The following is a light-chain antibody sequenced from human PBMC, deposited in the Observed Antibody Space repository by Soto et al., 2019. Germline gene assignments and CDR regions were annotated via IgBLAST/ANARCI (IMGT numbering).Light chain of an antibody. J-gene: IGKJ4*01. CDR1: QGIGSY. CDR2: AAS. V-gene: IGKV1-9*01. CDR3: QQLNSYPLT. Sequence: DIHLTQSPSFLSASVGDRVTITCRASQGIGSYLSWYQQKPGKAPKILIYAASTLQTGVPSRFSGSASGTDFTLTISSLQPEDFATYYCQQLNSYPLTFGVGTKVEIK.